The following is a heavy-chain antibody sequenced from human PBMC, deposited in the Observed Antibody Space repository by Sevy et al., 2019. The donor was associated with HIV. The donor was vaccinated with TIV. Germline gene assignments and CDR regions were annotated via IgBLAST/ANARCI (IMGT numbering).Heavy chain of an antibody. V-gene: IGHV1-24*01. CDR1: GYTLTELC. Sequence: ASVKVSCKVSGYTLTELCMHWVRQAPGKGLEWMGCFDPEDGETIYAQKFQGRVTMTEDTSTDTAYMELSSLRSEDTVVYYCATGLPKPVRGGNSPAFDYWGQGTLVTVSS. D-gene: IGHD2-21*02. CDR2: FDPEDGET. CDR3: ATGLPKPVRGGNSPAFDY. J-gene: IGHJ4*02.